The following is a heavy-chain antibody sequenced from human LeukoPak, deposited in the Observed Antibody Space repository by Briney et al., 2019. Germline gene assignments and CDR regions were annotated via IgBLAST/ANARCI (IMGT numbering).Heavy chain of an antibody. V-gene: IGHV1-18*01. Sequence: ASVKVSCKASGYSFSSCSISWVRQAPGQGLEWKGWISGYNGNTNYAQKFQGRVTLTTDTSTSTAYMELRSLRSDDTAIYYCARGLNWNYDLGWVAPWGQGTLVAVSS. J-gene: IGHJ5*02. CDR1: GYSFSSCS. CDR3: ARGLNWNYDLGWVAP. D-gene: IGHD1-7*01. CDR2: ISGYNGNT.